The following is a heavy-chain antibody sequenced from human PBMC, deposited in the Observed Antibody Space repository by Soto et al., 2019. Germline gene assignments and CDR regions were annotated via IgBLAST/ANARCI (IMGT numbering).Heavy chain of an antibody. CDR3: AKGGYCSGGSCHSGSYYGVDV. CDR2: ISYDGSNT. CDR1: GFTFSSYG. J-gene: IGHJ6*02. D-gene: IGHD2-15*01. V-gene: IGHV3-30*18. Sequence: QVQLVESGGGVVQPGRSLRLSCAASGFTFSSYGMHWVRQAPGKGLEWVGAISYDGSNTYYAASVKGRFSISRDNSKNTLYLQVSSLRAEDTAVYYCAKGGYCSGGSCHSGSYYGVDVRGQGTTVTVSS.